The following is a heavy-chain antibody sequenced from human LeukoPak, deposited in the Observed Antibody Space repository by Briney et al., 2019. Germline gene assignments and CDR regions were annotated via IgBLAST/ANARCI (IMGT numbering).Heavy chain of an antibody. D-gene: IGHD3-10*01. Sequence: GGSLRLSCAASGFTFSSYGMSWVRQAPGKGLEWVSAISGSGGSTYYADSVKGRFTISRDNSKNTLYLQMNSLRAEDTAVYYCAKTGVRGATTFLPYFDYWGQGTLVTVSS. CDR1: GFTFSSYG. V-gene: IGHV3-23*01. CDR2: ISGSGGST. CDR3: AKTGVRGATTFLPYFDY. J-gene: IGHJ4*02.